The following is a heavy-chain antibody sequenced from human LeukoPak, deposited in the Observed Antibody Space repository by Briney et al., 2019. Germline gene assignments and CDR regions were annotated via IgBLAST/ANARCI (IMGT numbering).Heavy chain of an antibody. CDR1: GGTFSSYA. J-gene: IGHJ6*02. CDR2: IIPILGIA. Sequence: SVKVSCKASGGTFSSYAISWVRQAPGQGLEWMGRIIPILGIANYAQKFQGRVTITADKSTSTAYMELSSLRSEDTAVYYCASPTGCSSTSCSNYYGMDVWGQGTTVTVSS. D-gene: IGHD2-2*01. CDR3: ASPTGCSSTSCSNYYGMDV. V-gene: IGHV1-69*04.